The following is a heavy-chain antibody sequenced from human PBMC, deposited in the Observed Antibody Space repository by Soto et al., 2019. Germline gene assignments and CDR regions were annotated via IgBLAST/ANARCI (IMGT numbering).Heavy chain of an antibody. J-gene: IGHJ5*02. V-gene: IGHV4-59*01. D-gene: IGHD3-3*01. CDR3: ARAGRWVFGVVIIGGPFDP. CDR2: IYYSEST. CDR1: GGSISSYY. Sequence: ETLSLTCTVSGGSISSYYWSWIRQPPGRGLEWIGYIYYSESTNYNPSLKSRVTISVDTSKNQFSLKLSSVTAADTAVYYCARAGRWVFGVVIIGGPFDPWGQGTLVTVSS.